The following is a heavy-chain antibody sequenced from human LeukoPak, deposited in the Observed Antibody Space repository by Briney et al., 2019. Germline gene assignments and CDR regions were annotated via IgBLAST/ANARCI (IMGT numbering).Heavy chain of an antibody. Sequence: GGSLRLSCAVSGFTFSNNWMSWVRQAPGKGLEWVANIKQDGSEKYYVDSVKGRFIISRDNSKNTLYLQMNSLRAEDTAVYYCAKIPQVATFAVPNFDHWGQGTLVTVSS. CDR1: GFTFSNNW. V-gene: IGHV3-7*03. D-gene: IGHD3-3*01. CDR3: AKIPQVATFAVPNFDH. J-gene: IGHJ4*02. CDR2: IKQDGSEK.